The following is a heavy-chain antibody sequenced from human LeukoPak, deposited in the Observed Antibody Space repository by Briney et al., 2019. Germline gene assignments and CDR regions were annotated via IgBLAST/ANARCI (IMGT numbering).Heavy chain of an antibody. Sequence: SETLSLTCTVSGGSISSGSYYWSWIRQPAGKGLERIGRIYTSGSTNYNPSLKSRVTISVDTSKNQFSLKLSSVTAADTAVYYCARTPTPSIAARGEALDPWGQGTLVTVSS. CDR2: IYTSGST. D-gene: IGHD6-6*01. J-gene: IGHJ5*02. CDR3: ARTPTPSIAARGEALDP. CDR1: GGSISSGSYY. V-gene: IGHV4-61*02.